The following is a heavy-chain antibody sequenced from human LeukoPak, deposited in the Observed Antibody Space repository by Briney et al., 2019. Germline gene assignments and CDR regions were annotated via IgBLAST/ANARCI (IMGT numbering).Heavy chain of an antibody. J-gene: IGHJ4*02. V-gene: IGHV4-34*01. D-gene: IGHD2-15*01. CDR2: INHSGST. Sequence: SETLSLTCAVYGGSFSGYYWSWIRQPPGKGLEWIGEINHSGSTYYNPSLKSRVTISVDTSKNQFSLKLSSVTAADTAVYYCARQDATYFDYWGQGTLVTVSS. CDR1: GGSFSGYY. CDR3: ARQDATYFDY.